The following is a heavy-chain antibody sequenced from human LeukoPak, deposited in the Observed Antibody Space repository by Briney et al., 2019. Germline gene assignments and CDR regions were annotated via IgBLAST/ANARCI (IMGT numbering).Heavy chain of an antibody. CDR1: GGSFSGYY. CDR2: INYSGST. J-gene: IGHJ6*03. Sequence: SETLSLTCAVYGGSFSGYYWSWIRPPPGKGLAWIGEINYSGSTNYNPSLKSLVTISVDTSKNQFSLKLSSVTAADTAVYYCARGPTVVTHSYYNYYTDGWGKGATVTVSS. CDR3: ARGPTVVTHSYYNYYTDG. D-gene: IGHD4-23*01. V-gene: IGHV4-34*01.